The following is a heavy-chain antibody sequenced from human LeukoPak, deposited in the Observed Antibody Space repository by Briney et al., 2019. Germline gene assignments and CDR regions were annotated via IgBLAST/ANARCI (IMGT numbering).Heavy chain of an antibody. CDR2: IWYEGSDK. V-gene: IGHV3-30*02. J-gene: IGHJ3*02. CDR3: AKGGGRGLDDAFDI. Sequence: GGSLRLSCAASGFTFSSYGMHWVRQAPGKGLEWVAFIWYEGSDKKYADSVKGRFTISRDNPKNTLYLQTNNLRPEDTAVYYCAKGGGRGLDDAFDIWGQGTMVTVSS. CDR1: GFTFSSYG. D-gene: IGHD3-16*01.